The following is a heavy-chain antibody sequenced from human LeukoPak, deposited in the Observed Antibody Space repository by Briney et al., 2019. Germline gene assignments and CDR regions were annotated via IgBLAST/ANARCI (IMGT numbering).Heavy chain of an antibody. Sequence: PGGVLRLSCTASGFPFCDFAMSWFRPGPGEGPGWVSYISSSGSTIYYADSVKGRFTISRDNAKNSLYLQMNSLRAEDTAVYYCARDMPVRGVINFDYWGQGTLVTVSS. V-gene: IGHV3-48*03. CDR3: ARDMPVRGVINFDY. CDR2: ISSSGSTI. D-gene: IGHD3-10*01. J-gene: IGHJ4*02. CDR1: GFPFCDFA.